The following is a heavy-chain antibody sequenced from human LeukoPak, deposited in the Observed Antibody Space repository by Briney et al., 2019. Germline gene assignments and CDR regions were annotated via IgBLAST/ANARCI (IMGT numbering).Heavy chain of an antibody. Sequence: PGGSLRLSCAASGFTFSTYAMSWVRQAPGRGLEWIGDINHSGSTNYNPSLKSRVTISVDTSKNQFSLKLSSVTAADTAVYYCARVDDYWGRGTLVTVSS. V-gene: IGHV4-34*01. CDR3: ARVDDY. CDR2: INHSGST. J-gene: IGHJ4*02. CDR1: GFTFSTYA.